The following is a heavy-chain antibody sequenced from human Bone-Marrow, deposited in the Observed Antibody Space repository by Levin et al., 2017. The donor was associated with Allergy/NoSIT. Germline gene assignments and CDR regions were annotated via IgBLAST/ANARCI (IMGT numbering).Heavy chain of an antibody. Sequence: PGESLKISCAASGFTFRHYTMNWVRQAPGKGLEWVSCITSSGDSTYYADSVKGRFTISRDNAKNSLYLQLNRLRDEDTAMYYCARDPARGYYDSSGYSGDHWGQGTLVTVSS. J-gene: IGHJ4*02. CDR1: GFTFRHYT. D-gene: IGHD3-22*01. V-gene: IGHV3-48*02. CDR3: ARDPARGYYDSSGYSGDH. CDR2: ITSSGDST.